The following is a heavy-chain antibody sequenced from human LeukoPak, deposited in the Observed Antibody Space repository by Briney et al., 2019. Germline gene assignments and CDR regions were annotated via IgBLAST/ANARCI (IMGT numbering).Heavy chain of an antibody. Sequence: GEPLKISCKGSGYSFTSYWIGWVRQMPGKGLEWMGIIYPGDSDTRYSPSFQGQVTISADKSISTAYLQWSSLKASDTAMYYCARRSRVAAAGTSFDYWGQGTLVTVSS. V-gene: IGHV5-51*01. CDR3: ARRSRVAAAGTSFDY. J-gene: IGHJ4*02. D-gene: IGHD6-13*01. CDR2: IYPGDSDT. CDR1: GYSFTSYW.